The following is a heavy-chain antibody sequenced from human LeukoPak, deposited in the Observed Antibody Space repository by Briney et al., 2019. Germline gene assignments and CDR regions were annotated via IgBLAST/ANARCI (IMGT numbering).Heavy chain of an antibody. J-gene: IGHJ3*02. Sequence: GASVRVSCKASGYTFTNYHMHWVRQAPGQGLEWMGLVKPNSGDSDFIQKFRGRVTVTTDVSTTTIHMELNNLRSDDTAVFYCARDRGVPGPGNALDIWGQGTTVTVSS. V-gene: IGHV1-2*06. CDR1: GYTFTNYH. CDR2: VKPNSGDS. CDR3: ARDRGVPGPGNALDI. D-gene: IGHD2-8*01.